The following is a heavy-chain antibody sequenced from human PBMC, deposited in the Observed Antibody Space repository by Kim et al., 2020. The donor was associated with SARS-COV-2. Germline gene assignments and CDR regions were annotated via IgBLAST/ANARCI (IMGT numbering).Heavy chain of an antibody. CDR1: GGSISSYY. J-gene: IGHJ4*02. Sequence: SETLSLTCTVSGGSISSYYWSWIRQPPGKGLEWIGYIYYRGSTNYNPSLKSRVTISVDTSKNQFSLKLSSVTAADTAVYYCARGWYYYDSSGYRGGFDYWGQGTLVTVSS. V-gene: IGHV4-59*01. D-gene: IGHD3-22*01. CDR3: ARGWYYYDSSGYRGGFDY. CDR2: IYYRGST.